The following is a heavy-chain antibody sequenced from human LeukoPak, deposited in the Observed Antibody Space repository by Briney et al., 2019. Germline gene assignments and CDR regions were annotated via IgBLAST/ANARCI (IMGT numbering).Heavy chain of an antibody. V-gene: IGHV1-2*02. CDR2: MNPNSGGT. CDR3: ARDGDYEAHDAFDI. J-gene: IGHJ3*02. Sequence: ASVKVSCKASGYTFTSYDINWVRQATGQGLEWMGWMNPNSGGTNYAQKFQGRVTMTRDTSISTAYMELSRLRSDDTAVYYCARDGDYEAHDAFDIWGQGTMVTVSS. D-gene: IGHD4-17*01. CDR1: GYTFTSYD.